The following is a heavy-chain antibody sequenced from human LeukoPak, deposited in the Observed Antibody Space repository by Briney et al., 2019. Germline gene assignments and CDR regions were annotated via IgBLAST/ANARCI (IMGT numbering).Heavy chain of an antibody. CDR1: GFTFSSYG. V-gene: IGHV3-30*02. CDR3: AKVMGDIVVVPAACYYYYMDV. J-gene: IGHJ6*03. CDR2: IRYDGSNK. D-gene: IGHD2-2*01. Sequence: PGGSLRLSCAASGFTFSSYGMHWVRQAPGKGLEWVAFIRYDGSNKYYADSVKGRFTISRDNSKNTLYLQMNSLRAEDTAVYYCAKVMGDIVVVPAACYYYYMDVWGKGTTVTVSS.